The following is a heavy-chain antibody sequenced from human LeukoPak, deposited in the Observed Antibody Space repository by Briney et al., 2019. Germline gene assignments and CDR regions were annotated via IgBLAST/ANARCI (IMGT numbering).Heavy chain of an antibody. CDR3: AKAIYGSGSYYPSYYYYGMDV. CDR2: ISGGGGST. J-gene: IGHJ6*02. D-gene: IGHD3-10*01. CDR1: GFTFSSYA. V-gene: IGHV3-23*01. Sequence: PGGSLRLSCAASGFTFSSYAMSWVRQAPGKGLEWVSAISGGGGSTYYADSVKGRFTISRDNSKNTLYLQMNSLRAEDTAVYYCAKAIYGSGSYYPSYYYYGMDVWGQGTTVTVSS.